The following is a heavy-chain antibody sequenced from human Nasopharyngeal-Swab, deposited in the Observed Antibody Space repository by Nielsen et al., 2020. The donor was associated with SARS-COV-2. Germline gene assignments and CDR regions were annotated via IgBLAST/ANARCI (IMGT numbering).Heavy chain of an antibody. CDR3: ARDAPAHYGAFY. V-gene: IGHV3-30*03. J-gene: IGHJ4*02. CDR2: IAHDASNE. CDR1: GFTFSSFG. D-gene: IGHD4-17*01. Sequence: WGSLRLSCAASGFTFSSFGMHWVRQAQGKGLERVPFIAHDASNEYYGDSVKGRLSISRDSSKNTLYLQLDSLRGEDTAVYYCARDAPAHYGAFYWGRGTLVTVSS.